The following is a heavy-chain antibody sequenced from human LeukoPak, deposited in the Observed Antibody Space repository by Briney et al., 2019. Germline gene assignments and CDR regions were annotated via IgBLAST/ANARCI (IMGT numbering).Heavy chain of an antibody. Sequence: SETLSLTCTVSGGSISSYYWSWIRQPPGKGLEWIGYIYYSGSTNCNPSLKSRVTISVDTSKNQFSLKLSSVTAADTAVYYCARANFYYDFWSGLVPWGQGTLVTVSS. CDR3: ARANFYYDFWSGLVP. D-gene: IGHD3-3*01. V-gene: IGHV4-59*01. CDR1: GGSISSYY. CDR2: IYYSGST. J-gene: IGHJ5*02.